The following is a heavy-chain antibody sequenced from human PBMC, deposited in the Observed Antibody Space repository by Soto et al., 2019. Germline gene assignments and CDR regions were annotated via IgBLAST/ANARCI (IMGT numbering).Heavy chain of an antibody. Sequence: QVQLQESGPGLVKPSQTLSLTCTVSGGSISSGGYYWSWIRQHPGKGLEWIGYIYYSGSTYYNPSLKSRVTISVDTSKNQFSLKLSSVTAADTAVYYCARERYCTNGVCYKGGFDYWGQGTLVTVSS. V-gene: IGHV4-31*03. CDR2: IYYSGST. D-gene: IGHD2-8*01. CDR3: ARERYCTNGVCYKGGFDY. CDR1: GGSISSGGYY. J-gene: IGHJ4*02.